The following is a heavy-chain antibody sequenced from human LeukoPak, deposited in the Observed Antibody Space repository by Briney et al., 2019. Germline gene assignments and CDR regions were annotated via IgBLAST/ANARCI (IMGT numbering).Heavy chain of an antibody. V-gene: IGHV1-69*05. D-gene: IGHD3-3*01. J-gene: IGHJ3*02. CDR1: GGTFSSYA. Sequence: SVKVSCKASGGTFSSYAISWVRQAPGQGLEWMGGIIPIFGTANYAQKFQGRVTITTDESTSTAYMELSSLRSEDTAVYYCARDPGSTIFGVRAFDIWGQGTMVTVSS. CDR2: IIPIFGTA. CDR3: ARDPGSTIFGVRAFDI.